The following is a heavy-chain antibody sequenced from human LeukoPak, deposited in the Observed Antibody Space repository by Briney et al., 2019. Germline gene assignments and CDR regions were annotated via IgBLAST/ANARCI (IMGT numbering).Heavy chain of an antibody. CDR1: GYTFTSYD. J-gene: IGHJ4*02. D-gene: IGHD3-9*01. Sequence: GASVKVSCKASGYTFTSYDINWVRQATGQGLEWMGWINPNSGGTNYAQKFQGRVTMTRDTSISTAYMELSRLRSDDTAVYYCARVQQGGVRYFDWFQTSRDGNYFDYWGQGTLVTVSS. CDR2: INPNSGGT. V-gene: IGHV1-2*02. CDR3: ARVQQGGVRYFDWFQTSRDGNYFDY.